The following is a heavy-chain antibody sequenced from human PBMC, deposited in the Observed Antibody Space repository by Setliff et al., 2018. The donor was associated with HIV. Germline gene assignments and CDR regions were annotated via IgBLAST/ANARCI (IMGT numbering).Heavy chain of an antibody. CDR3: ASSAGAVPTTAPYGDYYYYFYMDV. CDR2: IIPIFGTP. J-gene: IGHJ6*03. V-gene: IGHV1-69*05. D-gene: IGHD1-1*01. CDR1: GGIFSRFA. Sequence: SVKVSCKASGGIFSRFAFSWVRQAPGQGLEWMGGIIPIFGTPNYAQKFQGRVTITTNESTNTVYMELYSLTSEDTAIYYCASSAGAVPTTAPYGDYYYYFYMDVWGKGTTVTVSS.